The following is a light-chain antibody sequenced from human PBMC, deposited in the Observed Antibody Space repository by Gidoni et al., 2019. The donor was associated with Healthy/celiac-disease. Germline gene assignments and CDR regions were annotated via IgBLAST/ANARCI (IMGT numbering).Light chain of an antibody. CDR2: AAS. CDR3: QQSYSTPYT. Sequence: DIEMTQPPASLSASVGDRVTITCLASQSISSYLNWYQQKPGKAPKLLIYAASSLQSGVPSRFSGSGSGTDFTLTISSLQPEDFATYYCQQSYSTPYTFGGGTKVEIK. J-gene: IGKJ4*01. V-gene: IGKV1-39*01. CDR1: QSISSY.